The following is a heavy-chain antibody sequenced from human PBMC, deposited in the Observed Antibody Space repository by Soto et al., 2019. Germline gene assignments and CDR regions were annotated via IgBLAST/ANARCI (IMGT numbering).Heavy chain of an antibody. J-gene: IGHJ4*02. V-gene: IGHV4-39*01. Sequence: QLQLQESGPGLVKPSETLSLTCTVSGGSISSSSYYWGWIRQPPGKGLERIGSIYYSGSTYYNPSLKSRVTISVDTSKNQFSLKLSSVTAADTAVYYCARRARNYYGSGKKPMVWGQGTLVTVSS. CDR1: GGSISSSSYY. CDR2: IYYSGST. D-gene: IGHD3-10*01. CDR3: ARRARNYYGSGKKPMV.